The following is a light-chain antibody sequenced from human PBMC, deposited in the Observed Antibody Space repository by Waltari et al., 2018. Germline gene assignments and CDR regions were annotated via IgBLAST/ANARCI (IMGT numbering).Light chain of an antibody. J-gene: IGKJ1*01. CDR3: QQYRT. Sequence: DIQMTPSPSTLSASVGDRVTITCRASQSISSWLAGYQQKPGKAPKLLNYKASSLESGVPSRFSGSGSGTEFTLTISSLQPDDFATYYCQQYRTFGQGTKVEIK. CDR1: QSISSW. CDR2: KAS. V-gene: IGKV1-5*03.